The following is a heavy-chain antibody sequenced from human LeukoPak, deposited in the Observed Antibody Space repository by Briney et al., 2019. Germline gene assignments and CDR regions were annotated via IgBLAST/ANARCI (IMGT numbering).Heavy chain of an antibody. CDR1: GFTFSSYS. CDR3: AKAQGYYDSSGYCLPYFQH. V-gene: IGHV3-48*01. CDR2: ISSLSGTI. J-gene: IGHJ1*01. Sequence: GGSLRLSCAASGFTFSSYSMNWVRQAPGEGLEWVSYISSLSGTIYYADSVKGRFTISRDNAKNSLYLQMNSLRAEDTAVYYCAKAQGYYDSSGYCLPYFQHWGQGTLVTVSS. D-gene: IGHD3-22*01.